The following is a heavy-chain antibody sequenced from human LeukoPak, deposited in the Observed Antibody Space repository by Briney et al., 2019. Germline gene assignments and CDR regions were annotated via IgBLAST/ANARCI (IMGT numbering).Heavy chain of an antibody. Sequence: ASVKVSCKASGYTFTGYYMNWVGQAAGQGGEGMGWINPKSGGTNYAQKFQGWVTMTRDTSISTAYMELSRLRSDDTAVYYYARGAGIAAAGGYFQHWGQGTLVTVSS. CDR2: INPKSGGT. V-gene: IGHV1-2*04. CDR3: ARGAGIAAAGGYFQH. D-gene: IGHD6-13*01. CDR1: GYTFTGYY. J-gene: IGHJ1*01.